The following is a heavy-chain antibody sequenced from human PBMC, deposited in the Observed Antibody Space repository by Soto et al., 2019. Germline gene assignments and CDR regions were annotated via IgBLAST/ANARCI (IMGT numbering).Heavy chain of an antibody. Sequence: PSETLSLTCTVSGGSISSYYWSWIRQPPGKGLEWIGYIYYSGSTNYNPSLKSRVTISVDTSKNQFSLKLSSVTAADTAVYYCASGTVYDSSGYYFDYWGQGTLVTVSS. CDR3: ASGTVYDSSGYYFDY. D-gene: IGHD3-22*01. J-gene: IGHJ4*02. V-gene: IGHV4-59*01. CDR2: IYYSGST. CDR1: GGSISSYY.